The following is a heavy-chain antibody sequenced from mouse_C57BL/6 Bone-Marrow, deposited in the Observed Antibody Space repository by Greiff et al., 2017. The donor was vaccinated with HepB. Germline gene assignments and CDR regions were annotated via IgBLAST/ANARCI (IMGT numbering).Heavy chain of an antibody. Sequence: EVQLQQSGPELVKPGASVKISCKASGYSFTGYYMNWVKQSPEKSLEWIGEINPSTGGTTYNQKFKAKATLTVDKSSSTAYMQLKSLTSEDSAVYYCARSSYYSNYEFAYWGQGTLVTVSA. CDR2: INPSTGGT. D-gene: IGHD2-5*01. CDR1: GYSFTGYY. J-gene: IGHJ3*01. V-gene: IGHV1-42*01. CDR3: ARSSYYSNYEFAY.